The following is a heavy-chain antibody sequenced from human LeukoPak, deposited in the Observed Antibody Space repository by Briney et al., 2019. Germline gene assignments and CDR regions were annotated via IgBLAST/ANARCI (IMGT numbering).Heavy chain of an antibody. V-gene: IGHV3-23*01. CDR3: AKGYSSSWFYSYFDY. D-gene: IGHD6-13*01. CDR2: ISGSGGST. Sequence: GGSLRLSCAASGFTFISYAMSWVRQAPGKGLEWVSAISGSGGSTYHADSVKGRFTISRDNSKNTLYLQMNSLRAEDTAVYYCAKGYSSSWFYSYFDYWGQGTLVTVSP. J-gene: IGHJ4*02. CDR1: GFTFISYA.